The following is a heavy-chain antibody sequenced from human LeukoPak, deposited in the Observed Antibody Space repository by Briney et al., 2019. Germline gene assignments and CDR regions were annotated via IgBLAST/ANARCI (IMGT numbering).Heavy chain of an antibody. J-gene: IGHJ4*02. CDR2: ISYDGSNK. Sequence: PGGSLRLSCAASGFTFSSYAMSWVRQAPGKGLEWVAVISYDGSNKYYADSVKGRFTISRDNSKNTLYLQMNSLRAEDTAVYYCAKDLYGVFDYWGQGTLVTVSS. CDR3: AKDLYGVFDY. V-gene: IGHV3-30*18. CDR1: GFTFSSYA. D-gene: IGHD2-8*01.